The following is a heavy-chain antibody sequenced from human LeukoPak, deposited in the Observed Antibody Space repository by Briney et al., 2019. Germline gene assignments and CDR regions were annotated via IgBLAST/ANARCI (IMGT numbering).Heavy chain of an antibody. J-gene: IGHJ4*02. CDR3: ARRGHYYGSGSYSY. D-gene: IGHD3-10*01. CDR2: INHSGST. V-gene: IGHV4-34*01. CDR1: GGSFSGYY. Sequence: SETLSLTCAVYGGSFSGYYWSWIRQPPGKGLEWIGEINHSGSTIYNPSLKSRVTISVDTSKNQFSLKLSSVTAADTAVYYCARRGHYYGSGSYSYWGQGTLVTVSS.